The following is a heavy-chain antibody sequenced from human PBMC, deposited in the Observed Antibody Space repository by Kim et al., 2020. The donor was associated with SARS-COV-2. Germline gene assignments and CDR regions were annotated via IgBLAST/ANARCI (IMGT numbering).Heavy chain of an antibody. V-gene: IGHV3-30*15. CDR2: DGSKK. CDR3: AISSWYY. J-gene: IGHJ4*02. D-gene: IGHD6-13*01. Sequence: DGSKKYDADTVKGRFTISRDNSKNTLYLQMSSLRAEDTAVYYCAISSWYYWGQGTLVTVSS.